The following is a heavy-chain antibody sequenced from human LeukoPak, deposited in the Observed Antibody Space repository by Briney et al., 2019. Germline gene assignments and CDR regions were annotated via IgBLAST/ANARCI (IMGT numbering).Heavy chain of an antibody. CDR3: ARDHTAYYDILTGFDAFDI. CDR2: IKQDGSEK. CDR1: GFTFSSYW. J-gene: IGHJ3*02. D-gene: IGHD3-9*01. V-gene: IGHV3-7*01. Sequence: GGSLRLSCAASGFTFSSYWMSWVHQAPGKGLEWVANIKQDGSEKYYVDSVKGRFTISRDNAKNSLYLQMNSLRAEDTAVYCCARDHTAYYDILTGFDAFDIWGQGTMVTVSS.